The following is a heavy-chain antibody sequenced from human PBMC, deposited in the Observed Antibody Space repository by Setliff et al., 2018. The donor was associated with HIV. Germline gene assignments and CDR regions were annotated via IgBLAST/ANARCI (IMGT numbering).Heavy chain of an antibody. Sequence: PGGSLRLSCAASGFTFSSYDMHWVRQAPGKGLEWVSAIGTAGDTYYPDSMKGRFTISRDNSKNTLYLQINTLTAEDSAVYYCVREWAGYPLNWFDPWGQGTLVTVSS. J-gene: IGHJ5*02. D-gene: IGHD5-12*01. V-gene: IGHV3-13*01. CDR2: IGTAGDT. CDR3: VREWAGYPLNWFDP. CDR1: GFTFSSYD.